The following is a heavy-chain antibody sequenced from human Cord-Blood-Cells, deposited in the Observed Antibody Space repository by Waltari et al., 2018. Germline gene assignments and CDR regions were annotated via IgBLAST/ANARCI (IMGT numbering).Heavy chain of an antibody. CDR2: SSANNGNK. V-gene: IGHV1-18*01. CDR1: GHTLTSSG. J-gene: IGHJ3*02. CDR3: ARGGSTRGIAAAGTGYDAFDI. Sequence: QVHLVQSVAEDKTTGASVKAPYKGSGHTLTSSGFSRVQPAPVKGRARMGRSSANNGNKNYAQKLQGRVTMTTDTSTSTAYMELRSLRSDDTAVYYCARGGSTRGIAAAGTGYDAFDIWGQGTMVTVSS. D-gene: IGHD6-13*01.